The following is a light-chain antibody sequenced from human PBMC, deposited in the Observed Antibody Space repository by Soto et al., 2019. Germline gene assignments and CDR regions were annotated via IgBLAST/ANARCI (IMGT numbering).Light chain of an antibody. CDR2: GAS. CDR1: QSVSSSY. V-gene: IGKV3-20*01. CDR3: QQYDSSPVT. J-gene: IGKJ2*01. Sequence: ENVLTQSPGTLSLSPGERATLSCRASQSVSSSYLTWYQQKPGQAPRLLIYGASSRATDIPDRFSGSGSGTDSTLTISRLEPEDFAVYYYQQYDSSPVTFGQGTRLEIK.